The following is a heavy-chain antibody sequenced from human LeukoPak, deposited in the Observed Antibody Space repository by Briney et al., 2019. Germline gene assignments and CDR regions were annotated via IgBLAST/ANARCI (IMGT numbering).Heavy chain of an antibody. CDR1: GYTFTGYY. CDR3: ARGGLLWFGELLHYYYYYGMDV. D-gene: IGHD3-10*01. V-gene: IGHV1-2*04. Sequence: ASVKVSCKASGYTFTGYYMHWVRQAPGQGLEWMGWINPNSGGTNYAQKFQGWVTMTRDTSISTAYMELSRLRSDDTAVYYCARGGLLWFGELLHYYYYYGMDVWGQGTTVTVSS. J-gene: IGHJ6*02. CDR2: INPNSGGT.